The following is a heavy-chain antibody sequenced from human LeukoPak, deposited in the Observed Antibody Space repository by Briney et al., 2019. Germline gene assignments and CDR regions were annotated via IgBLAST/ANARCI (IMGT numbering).Heavy chain of an antibody. CDR3: ARGEGYSYGFDY. CDR2: IYSGGST. V-gene: IGHV3-53*01. J-gene: IGHJ4*02. CDR1: GFTVSSNY. Sequence: GGSLRLSCAASGFTVSSNYMSWVRQAPGKGPEWVSVIYSGGSTYYADSVKGRFTISRDNSKNTLYLQMNSLRAEDTAVYYCARGEGYSYGFDYWGQGTLVTVSS. D-gene: IGHD5-18*01.